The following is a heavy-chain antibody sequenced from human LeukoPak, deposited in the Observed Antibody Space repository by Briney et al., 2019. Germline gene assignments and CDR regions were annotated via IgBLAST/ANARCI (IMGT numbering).Heavy chain of an antibody. D-gene: IGHD3-10*01. CDR3: ARDRVLYYGSGTYYWGGPDY. Sequence: GRFTISRDNAKNALYLQMNNLRPDDTAVYYCARDRVLYYGSGTYYWGGPDYWGQGTLVTVSS. V-gene: IGHV3-11*06. J-gene: IGHJ4*02.